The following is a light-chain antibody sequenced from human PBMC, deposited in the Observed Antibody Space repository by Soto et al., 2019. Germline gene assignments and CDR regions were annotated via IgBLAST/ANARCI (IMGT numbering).Light chain of an antibody. Sequence: EIVLTQSPGTLSLSPGERATLSCRASQSLSSGYVAWYQQKAAQAPRLLIYGASSRATGIPDRFSGSGYGTDFTLTINRLEPEDFAVYYCQQYGSSPRTFGQGTKV. CDR3: QQYGSSPRT. CDR1: QSLSSGY. J-gene: IGKJ1*01. CDR2: GAS. V-gene: IGKV3-20*01.